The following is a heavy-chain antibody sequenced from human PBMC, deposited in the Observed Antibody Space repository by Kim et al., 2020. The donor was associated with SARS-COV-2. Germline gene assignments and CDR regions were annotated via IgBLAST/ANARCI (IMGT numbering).Heavy chain of an antibody. J-gene: IGHJ4*02. Sequence: DSVKGRFTISRDNAKNSLYLQMTSLRAEDTAVYYCARFRVVVPPGYFDYWGQGTLVTVSS. D-gene: IGHD2-2*01. V-gene: IGHV3-7*01. CDR3: ARFRVVVPPGYFDY.